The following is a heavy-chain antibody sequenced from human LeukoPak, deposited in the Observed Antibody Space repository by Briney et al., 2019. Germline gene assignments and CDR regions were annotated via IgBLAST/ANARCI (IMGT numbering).Heavy chain of an antibody. CDR1: GFTFSSYA. CDR3: ARGYCTSSSCYNDY. Sequence: GRSLRLSCVTSGFTFSSYAFHWVRQAPGKGLEWVATMSFDVNNKYYADSVGGRFTISRDNSKNTLYLQMNSLGAEDTAVYSCARGYCTSSSCYNDYWGQGTLVTVSS. J-gene: IGHJ4*02. V-gene: IGHV3-30*04. D-gene: IGHD2-2*02. CDR2: MSFDVNNK.